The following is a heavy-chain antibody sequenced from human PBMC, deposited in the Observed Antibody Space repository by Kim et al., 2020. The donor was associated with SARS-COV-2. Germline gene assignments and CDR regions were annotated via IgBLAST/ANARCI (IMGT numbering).Heavy chain of an antibody. Sequence: YTRGRTNYNPFLQSRVTMSVDMSKNQFSLKLSSVTAADTAVYYCASALGHWGQGTLVTVSS. CDR2: YTRGRT. J-gene: IGHJ4*02. CDR3: ASALGH. D-gene: IGHD3-16*02. V-gene: IGHV4-4*07.